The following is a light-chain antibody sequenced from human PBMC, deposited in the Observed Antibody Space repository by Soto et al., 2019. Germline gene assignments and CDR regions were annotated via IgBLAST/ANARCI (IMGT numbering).Light chain of an antibody. CDR3: QQYGSSPWT. V-gene: IGKV3-20*01. Sequence: EIVSTQSPGTLSLSPGERATLSCRASQSVSSSYLAWYQQKPGQAPRLLIYGASSRATGIPDRFSGSGSGTDFTLTISRLEPEDFAVYYCQQYGSSPWTFGQGTKLEIK. CDR2: GAS. J-gene: IGKJ2*02. CDR1: QSVSSSY.